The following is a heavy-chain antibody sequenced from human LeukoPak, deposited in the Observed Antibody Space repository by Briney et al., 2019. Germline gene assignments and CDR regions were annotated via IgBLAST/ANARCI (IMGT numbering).Heavy chain of an antibody. CDR2: IYYSGST. Sequence: SETLSLTCTVSGGSLSNSYWSWVRQPPGKGLQWIGHIYYSGSTNYNPSLKSRFTMSVDTSKNQFSLKLSSVTAADTAVYYCAKAVTMIRGLIYYCLDVWGQGTTVTVSS. CDR1: GGSLSNSY. V-gene: IGHV4-59*01. D-gene: IGHD3-10*01. CDR3: AKAVTMIRGLIYYCLDV. J-gene: IGHJ6*02.